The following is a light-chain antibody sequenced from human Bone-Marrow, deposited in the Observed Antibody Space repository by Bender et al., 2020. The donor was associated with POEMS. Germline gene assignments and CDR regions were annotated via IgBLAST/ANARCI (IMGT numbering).Light chain of an antibody. J-gene: IGLJ3*02. Sequence: QSVLTQPPSASGTPGPRVTISCSGSRSNIGSNFVHWYQQLPGTAPKLLIYRNDQRPSGVPDRFSASKSDTSASLAITGLQAEDEGDYYCQSYDNSLGGWVFGGGTKLTVL. CDR3: QSYDNSLGGWV. CDR2: RND. V-gene: IGLV1-47*01. CDR1: RSNIGSNF.